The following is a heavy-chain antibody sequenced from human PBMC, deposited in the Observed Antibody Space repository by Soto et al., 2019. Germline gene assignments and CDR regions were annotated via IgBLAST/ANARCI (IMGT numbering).Heavy chain of an antibody. Sequence: TLSLTCTVSGGSVSSGSYYWSWIRQPPGKGLEWIGYIYYSGSTNYNPSLKSRVTISVDTSKNQFSLKLSSVTAADTAVYYCAYGFRDGYNYHYFDYWGQGTLVTVSS. CDR1: GGSVSSGSYY. J-gene: IGHJ4*02. CDR2: IYYSGST. CDR3: AYGFRDGYNYHYFDY. V-gene: IGHV4-61*01. D-gene: IGHD5-12*01.